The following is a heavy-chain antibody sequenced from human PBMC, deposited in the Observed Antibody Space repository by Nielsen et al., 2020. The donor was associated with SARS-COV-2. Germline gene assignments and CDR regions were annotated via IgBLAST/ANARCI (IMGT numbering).Heavy chain of an antibody. CDR1: GFSFSDHY. Sequence: GGSLRLSCAASGFSFSDHYMSWVRQAPGRGLEWVAYISAISPYTNYADSVKGRFTISRDNAKNSLYLQMNSLRAEDTAVYYCAREGLDYYYMDVWGKGTTVTVSS. CDR2: ISAISPYT. V-gene: IGHV3-11*06. D-gene: IGHD6-6*01. J-gene: IGHJ6*03. CDR3: AREGLDYYYMDV.